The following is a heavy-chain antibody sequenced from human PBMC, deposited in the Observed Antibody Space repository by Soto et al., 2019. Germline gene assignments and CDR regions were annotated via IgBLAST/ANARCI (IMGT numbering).Heavy chain of an antibody. CDR1: GFTFSSYG. CDR3: AKAEYSSSFIYYYYGMDV. Sequence: QAQLVESGGGVVQPGRSLRLSCAASGFTFSSYGMHWVRQAPGKGLEWVAVISYDGSNKYYADSVKGRFTISRDNSKNTLYLQMNSLRAEDTAVYYCAKAEYSSSFIYYYYGMDVWGQGTTVTVSS. J-gene: IGHJ6*02. D-gene: IGHD6-6*01. V-gene: IGHV3-30*18. CDR2: ISYDGSNK.